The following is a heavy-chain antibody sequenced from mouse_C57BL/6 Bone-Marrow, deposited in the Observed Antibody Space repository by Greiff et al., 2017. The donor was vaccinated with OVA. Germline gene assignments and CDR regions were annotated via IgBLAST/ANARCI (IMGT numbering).Heavy chain of an antibody. Sequence: EVQLVESGGGLVKPGGSLKLSCAASGFTFSSYAMSWVRQTPEKRLEWVATISDGGSYTYYPDNLKGRTTISRDKAKNNLYMQMSHLTSEDTAMYYCARDNGYYGGAMDYWGQGTSVTVSA. CDR2: ISDGGSYT. J-gene: IGHJ4*01. D-gene: IGHD2-3*01. CDR3: ARDNGYYGGAMDY. V-gene: IGHV5-4*01. CDR1: GFTFSSYA.